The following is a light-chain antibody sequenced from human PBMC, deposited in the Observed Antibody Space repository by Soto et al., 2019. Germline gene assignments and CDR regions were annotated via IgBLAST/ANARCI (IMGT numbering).Light chain of an antibody. CDR2: GAS. CDR3: QQYGRSPT. V-gene: IGKV3-20*01. J-gene: IGKJ1*01. Sequence: EIVLTQSPGTLSLSPGERATLSRRASQSVSSSYLAWYQQKPGQAPRLLIYGASSRATGIPGRFSGSGSGTEFTLTISRLEPEDFAVYFCQQYGRSPTFGQGTKVDIK. CDR1: QSVSSSY.